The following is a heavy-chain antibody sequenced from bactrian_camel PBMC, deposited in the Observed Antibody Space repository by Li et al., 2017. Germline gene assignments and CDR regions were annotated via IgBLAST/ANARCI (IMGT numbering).Heavy chain of an antibody. J-gene: IGHJ4*01. V-gene: IGHV3-3*01. CDR3: AVDFEFGMTADQALAVLGTLFEYRN. CDR1: GSTAGAYN. D-gene: IGHD3*01. CDR2: IESHGAI. Sequence: VQLVESGGGSVQAGGSLRLTCAASGSTAGAYNMGWFRQSPGKSREGVAVIESHGAIAYRDSVKGRFTISKDDSKNTLYLHMNDLKPEDTAIYYCAVDFEFGMTADQALAVLGTLFEYRNWGQGTQVTVS.